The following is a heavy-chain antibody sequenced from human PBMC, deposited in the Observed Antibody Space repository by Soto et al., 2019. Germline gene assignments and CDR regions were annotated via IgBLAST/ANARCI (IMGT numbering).Heavy chain of an antibody. Sequence: GESLKISCAASGFTVSSNYMSWVRQAPGKGLEWVSVIYSGGSTYYADSVKGRFTISRDNSKNTLYLQMNSLRAEDTAVYYCARDSGTIFGVVTRALDAFDIWGQGTMVTVSS. D-gene: IGHD3-3*01. J-gene: IGHJ3*02. CDR3: ARDSGTIFGVVTRALDAFDI. CDR2: IYSGGST. CDR1: GFTVSSNY. V-gene: IGHV3-66*01.